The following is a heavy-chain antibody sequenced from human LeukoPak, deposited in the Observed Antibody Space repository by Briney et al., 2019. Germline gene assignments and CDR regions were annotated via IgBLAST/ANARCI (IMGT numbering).Heavy chain of an antibody. J-gene: IGHJ4*02. D-gene: IGHD3-22*01. CDR2: INAGNGNT. Sequence: ASVKVSCKASGYTFTSYAMHWVRQAPGQRLEWMGWINAGNGNTKYSQKFQGRVTITRDTSASTAYMELSSLRSEDTAVYYCARGPLTETYYYDSSGYYLGYWGQGTLVTVSS. CDR1: GYTFTSYA. V-gene: IGHV1-3*01. CDR3: ARGPLTETYYYDSSGYYLGY.